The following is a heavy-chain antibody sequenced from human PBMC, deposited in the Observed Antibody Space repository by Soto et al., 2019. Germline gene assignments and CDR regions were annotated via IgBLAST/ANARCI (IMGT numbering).Heavy chain of an antibody. J-gene: IGHJ4*02. CDR1: GFTFSSYG. CDR2: IWYDGSNK. V-gene: IGHV3-33*01. Sequence: QPGGSLRLSCAASGFTFSSYGMHWVRQAPGKGLEWVAVIWYDGSNKYYADSVKGRFTISRDNSKNTLYLQMNSLRAEDTAVYYCARDSDYYDSSGFLDYWGQGTLVTVSS. CDR3: ARDSDYYDSSGFLDY. D-gene: IGHD3-22*01.